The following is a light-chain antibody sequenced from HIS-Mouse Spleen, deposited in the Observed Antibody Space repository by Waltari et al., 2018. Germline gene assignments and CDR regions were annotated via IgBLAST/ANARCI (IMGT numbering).Light chain of an antibody. V-gene: IGKV1-33*01. CDR1: QDISNY. CDR2: DAS. Sequence: DIQMTQSPSSLSASVGARVTITCQASQDISNYLNWYQQKPGKAPKLLIYDASNLETGVPSRFSGSGSGTDFTFTISSQQPEDIATYYCQQYDNLLTFGGGTKVEIK. J-gene: IGKJ4*01. CDR3: QQYDNLLT.